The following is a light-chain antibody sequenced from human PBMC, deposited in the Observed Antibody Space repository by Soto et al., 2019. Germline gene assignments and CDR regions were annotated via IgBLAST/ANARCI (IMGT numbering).Light chain of an antibody. CDR3: QQYGSSPLT. CDR1: QSISSSF. V-gene: IGKV3-20*01. CDR2: GAS. Sequence: EIVLTRSPGTLSLSPGERATLSCRASQSISSSFLAWYQHKPGQAPRLLIYGASSRATGIPDRFSGSGSGTDFTLTISRLEPEDFAVYYCQQYGSSPLTFGGGTKVDIK. J-gene: IGKJ4*01.